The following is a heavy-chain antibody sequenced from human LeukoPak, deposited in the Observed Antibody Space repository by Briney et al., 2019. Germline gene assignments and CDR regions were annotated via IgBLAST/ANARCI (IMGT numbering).Heavy chain of an antibody. CDR3: ARVGPRLRRLAAAGKDAFDI. D-gene: IGHD6-13*01. CDR1: GYTFTSYG. Sequence: ASVKVSCKASGYTFTSYGISWVRQAPGQGLEWMGWISAYNGNTNYAQKLQGRVTMTTDTSTSTAYMELRSLRSDDTAVYYCARVGPRLRRLAAAGKDAFDIWGQGTMVTVSS. CDR2: ISAYNGNT. V-gene: IGHV1-18*01. J-gene: IGHJ3*02.